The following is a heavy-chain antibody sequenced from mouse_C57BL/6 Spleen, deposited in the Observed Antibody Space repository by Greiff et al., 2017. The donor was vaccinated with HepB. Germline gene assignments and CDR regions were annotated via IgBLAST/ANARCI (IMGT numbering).Heavy chain of an antibody. Sequence: VQLQQSGAELVRPGTSVKVSCKASGYAFTNYLIEWVKQRPGQGLEWIGVINPGSGGTNYNEKFKGKATLTADKSSSTAYMQLSSLTSEGSAVYFCARWGYDGSSWDAYWGQGTLVTVSA. D-gene: IGHD1-1*01. V-gene: IGHV1-54*01. CDR1: GYAFTNYL. J-gene: IGHJ3*01. CDR2: INPGSGGT. CDR3: ARWGYDGSSWDAY.